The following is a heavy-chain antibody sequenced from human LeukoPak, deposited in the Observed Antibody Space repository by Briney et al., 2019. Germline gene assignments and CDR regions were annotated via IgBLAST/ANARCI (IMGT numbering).Heavy chain of an antibody. CDR1: GFTFSSYS. Sequence: GGSLRLSCAASGFTFSSYSMNWVRQAPGKGLEWVSSISSSSSYIYYADSVKGRFTISRDDSKNTLYLQMNSLRAEDTAVYYCARNKWIQLWHLDYWGQGTLVTVSS. V-gene: IGHV3-21*01. CDR3: ARNKWIQLWHLDY. J-gene: IGHJ4*02. CDR2: ISSSSSYI. D-gene: IGHD5-18*01.